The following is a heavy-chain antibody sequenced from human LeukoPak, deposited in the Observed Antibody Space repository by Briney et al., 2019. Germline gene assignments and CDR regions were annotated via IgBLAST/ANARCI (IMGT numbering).Heavy chain of an antibody. Sequence: GGSLRLSCSASGFTFNRFYLHWVRQAPGKGLEFVSHISSNGPTTYYADSVKGRFTISRDNSKNTLYLQMSSLRADDTAVYYCAAGPLGYCSSTSCYFAGNYGMDVWGQGTTVTVSS. CDR2: ISSNGPTT. CDR1: GFTFNRFY. J-gene: IGHJ6*02. D-gene: IGHD2-2*01. CDR3: AAGPLGYCSSTSCYFAGNYGMDV. V-gene: IGHV3-64D*06.